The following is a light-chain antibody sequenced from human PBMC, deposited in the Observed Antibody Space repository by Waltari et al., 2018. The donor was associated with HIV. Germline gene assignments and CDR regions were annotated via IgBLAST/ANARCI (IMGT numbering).Light chain of an antibody. Sequence: QSALTQPASVSGSPGQSITISCTGTSSDVGGYNYVSWYQQHPGKAPKFMIYEVSNRPSGVSNRFSGSKSCNTASLTISGLQAEDEADYYCSSYTSSSTLVFGGGTKLTVL. CDR3: SSYTSSSTLV. V-gene: IGLV2-14*01. CDR1: SSDVGGYNY. J-gene: IGLJ3*02. CDR2: EVS.